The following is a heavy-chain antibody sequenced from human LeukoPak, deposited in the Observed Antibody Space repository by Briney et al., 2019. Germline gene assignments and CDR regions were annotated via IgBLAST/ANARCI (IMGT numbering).Heavy chain of an antibody. V-gene: IGHV3-23*01. D-gene: IGHD3-10*01. CDR3: AKDRVVRGVMGAFVY. CDR2: ISGSGDST. Sequence: PGGSLRLSCAASGLRYQSYAMSGLRQAPGKGLEWVSSISGSGDSTQYADSVKGRFTIPRENSKNTLYVQMNSLSAEDTAVCYFAKDRVVRGVMGAFVYWGRGALVSVSS. J-gene: IGHJ4*02. CDR1: GLRYQSYA.